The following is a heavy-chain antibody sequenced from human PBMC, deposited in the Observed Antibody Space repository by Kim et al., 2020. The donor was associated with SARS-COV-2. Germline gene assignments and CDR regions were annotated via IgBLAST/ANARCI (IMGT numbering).Heavy chain of an antibody. D-gene: IGHD1-26*01. Sequence: SVKVSCKASGGTFSSYAISWVRQAPGQGLEWMGGIITIFGTANYAQKFQGRVTITADESTSTAYMELSSLRSEDTAVYYCAREMVGATYYFDYWGQGTLVTVSS. J-gene: IGHJ4*02. CDR3: AREMVGATYYFDY. CDR2: IITIFGTA. V-gene: IGHV1-69*13. CDR1: GGTFSSYA.